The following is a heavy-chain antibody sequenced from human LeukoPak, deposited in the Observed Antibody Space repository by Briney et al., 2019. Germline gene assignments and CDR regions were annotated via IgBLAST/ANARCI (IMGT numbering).Heavy chain of an antibody. CDR2: ISYDGTKT. V-gene: IGHV3-30*03. Sequence: PGGSLRLSCAASGFTFSNYWMTWVRQAPGKGLEWVALISYDGTKTYYAESVKGRFTISRDNSKNTLFLQMNSLSAEDTAKYYCEREWFGESNWGQGTRVTVSS. CDR1: GFTFSNYW. D-gene: IGHD3-10*01. J-gene: IGHJ4*02. CDR3: EREWFGESN.